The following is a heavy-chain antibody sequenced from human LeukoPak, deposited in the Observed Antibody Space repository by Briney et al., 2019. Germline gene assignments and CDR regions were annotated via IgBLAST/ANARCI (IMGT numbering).Heavy chain of an antibody. CDR2: ISNDGSRK. V-gene: IGHV3-30*18. CDR1: GFTFSRHG. Sequence: PGRSLRLSCAPSGFTFSRHGMHWVRQAPGKGLEWVAIISNDGSRKYYAHSVEGRFTISRDNSKNTLYLQMNSLRAEDTAVYYCAKVGGREYSSGWYVFDYWGQGTLVTVSS. CDR3: AKVGGREYSSGWYVFDY. J-gene: IGHJ4*02. D-gene: IGHD6-19*01.